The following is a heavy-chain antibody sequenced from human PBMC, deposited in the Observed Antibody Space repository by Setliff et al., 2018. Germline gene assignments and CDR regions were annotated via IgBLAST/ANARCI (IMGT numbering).Heavy chain of an antibody. Sequence: SETLSLTCSVYGESFSNNYWSWIRQSPGKGLEWIGRILFSGDTYYNPSLNSRVTISADTSKNQFSLNLSSVTAADTAVYYCARDNRARHYMDVWGKGTTVTAP. J-gene: IGHJ6*03. V-gene: IGHV4-59*12. CDR2: ILFSGDT. CDR1: GESFSNNY. CDR3: ARDNRARHYMDV. D-gene: IGHD3-10*01.